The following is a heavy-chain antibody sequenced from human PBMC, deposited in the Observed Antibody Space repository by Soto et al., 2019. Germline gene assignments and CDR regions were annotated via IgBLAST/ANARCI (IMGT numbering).Heavy chain of an antibody. CDR2: IKQDGSEK. D-gene: IGHD3-3*01. V-gene: IGHV3-7*03. Sequence: PGGSLRLSCAASGFTFSTYWMSWVRQAPGKGLEWVANIKQDGSEKYYVDSVKGRFTISRDTSQSTLYLQMNSLRADDTAMYYCARWSYLDYWGQGTRVTAPQ. CDR3: ARWSYLDY. J-gene: IGHJ4*02. CDR1: GFTFSTYW.